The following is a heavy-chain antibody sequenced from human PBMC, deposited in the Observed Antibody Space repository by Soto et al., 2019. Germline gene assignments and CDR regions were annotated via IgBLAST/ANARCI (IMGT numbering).Heavy chain of an antibody. J-gene: IGHJ6*04. CDR1: GGSISSSSYY. CDR3: ARRRESTRDV. V-gene: IGHV4-39*01. D-gene: IGHD2-2*01. Sequence: SETLSLTCTVSGGSISSSSYYWGWIRQPPGKGLEWIGSIYYSGSTYYNPSLKSRVTISVDTSKNQFSLKLSSVTAADTAVYYCARRRESTRDVWGKGTTATVSS. CDR2: IYYSGST.